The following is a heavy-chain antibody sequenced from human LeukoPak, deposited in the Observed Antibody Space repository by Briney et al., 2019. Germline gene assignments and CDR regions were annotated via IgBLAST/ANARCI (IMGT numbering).Heavy chain of an antibody. CDR2: ISAYNGNT. Sequence: ASVKVSCKASGYTFTSYGISWVRQAPGQGLEWMGWISAYNGNTNYAQKLQGRVTMTRDTSTSTVYMELSSLRSEDTAVYYCARDSLPHYYTSGSQNPADYWGQGTLVTVSS. V-gene: IGHV1-18*01. J-gene: IGHJ4*02. CDR1: GYTFTSYG. D-gene: IGHD3-10*01. CDR3: ARDSLPHYYTSGSQNPADY.